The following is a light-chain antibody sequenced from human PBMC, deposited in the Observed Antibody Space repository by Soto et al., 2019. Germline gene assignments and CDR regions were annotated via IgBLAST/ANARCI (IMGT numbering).Light chain of an antibody. CDR1: SSDVGGYNY. V-gene: IGLV2-8*01. CDR2: EVN. J-gene: IGLJ2*01. Sequence: QSALTQPPSASGTPGQSVTISCTGTSSDVGGYNYVSWYQQHPGKAPKLMIYEVNKRPSGVPDRFSGSKSGNTASLTVSGLRAEDEAGYYCSSYAGSNNFRVFGGGTQLTVL. CDR3: SSYAGSNNFRV.